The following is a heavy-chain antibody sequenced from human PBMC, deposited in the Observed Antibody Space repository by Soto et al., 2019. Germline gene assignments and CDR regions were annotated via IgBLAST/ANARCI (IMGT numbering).Heavy chain of an antibody. J-gene: IGHJ6*02. CDR2: TYYRSKWYN. Sequence: SQTLSLTCAISGDSVSSNSAAWNWIRQSPSRGLEWLGRTYYRSKWYNDYAVSVKSRITINPDTSKNQFSLQLNSVTPEDTAVYFCAREGLRLLRYRGGDYRMDVWGQGTTVTVSS. V-gene: IGHV6-1*01. CDR3: AREGLRLLRYRGGDYRMDV. CDR1: GDSVSSNSAA. D-gene: IGHD3-9*01.